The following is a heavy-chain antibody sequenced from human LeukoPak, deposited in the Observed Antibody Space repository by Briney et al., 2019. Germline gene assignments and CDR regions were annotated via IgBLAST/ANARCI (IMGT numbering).Heavy chain of an antibody. D-gene: IGHD2-8*02. Sequence: GSLRLSCAASGFTFSSFAMTWVRQAPGKGLEWVSTVSGSAGRTDYADSVKGRFTISRDNLKNTLYLQMNGRRGEDTAVYYCAKNRGHCVDGVCHNYYYMDVWGRGTTVTVSS. CDR2: VSGSAGRT. CDR3: AKNRGHCVDGVCHNYYYMDV. V-gene: IGHV3-23*01. CDR1: GFTFSSFA. J-gene: IGHJ6*03.